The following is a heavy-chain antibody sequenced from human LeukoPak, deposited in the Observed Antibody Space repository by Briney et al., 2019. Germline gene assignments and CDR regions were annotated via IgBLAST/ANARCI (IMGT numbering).Heavy chain of an antibody. CDR2: FDPEDGET. J-gene: IGHJ6*03. CDR1: GYTLTELS. V-gene: IGHV1-24*01. CDR3: ATSQHSLMDV. D-gene: IGHD2-21*01. Sequence: ASVKVSCKVSGYTLTELSMHWVRQAPGKGLEWMEGFDPEDGETIYAQKFQGRVTMTEDTSTDTAYMELSGLRSEDTAVYYCATSQHSLMDVWGKGTTVTVSS.